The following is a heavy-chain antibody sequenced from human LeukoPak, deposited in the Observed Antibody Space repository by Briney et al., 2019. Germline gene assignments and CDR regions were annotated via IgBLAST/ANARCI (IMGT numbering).Heavy chain of an antibody. J-gene: IGHJ5*02. CDR1: GGSFSGYY. D-gene: IGHD2-2*01. CDR2: INHSGST. V-gene: IGHV4-34*01. Sequence: SETLSLTCAVYGGSFSGYYWSWIRQPPGKGLEWIGEINHSGSTNYNPSLKSRVTISVDTSKNQFSLKLSSVTAADTAVYYCARKGHCSSTSCRVGWFDPWGQGTLVTVSS. CDR3: ARKGHCSSTSCRVGWFDP.